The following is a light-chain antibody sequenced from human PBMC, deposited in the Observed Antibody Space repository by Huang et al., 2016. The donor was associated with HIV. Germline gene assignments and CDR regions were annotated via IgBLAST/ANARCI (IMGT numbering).Light chain of an antibody. Sequence: EIVLTQSPDTLSLSPGQRATLSCRASQSLNKFLNWYQHKPGQAPRLLFYDASNRDAGSQARFNGSGSGTDFTLTITSLKPEDFAIYYCQQRSNSLTFGGGTKVEIK. CDR2: DAS. CDR1: QSLNKF. J-gene: IGKJ4*01. CDR3: QQRSNSLT. V-gene: IGKV3-11*01.